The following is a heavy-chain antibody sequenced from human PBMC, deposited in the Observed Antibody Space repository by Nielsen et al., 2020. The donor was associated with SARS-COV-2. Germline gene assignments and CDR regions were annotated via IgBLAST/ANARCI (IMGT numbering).Heavy chain of an antibody. CDR2: INQSGST. CDR1: REPFSGYS. D-gene: IGHD3-22*01. V-gene: IGHV4-34*01. J-gene: IGHJ3*02. Sequence: SETLSLTCTVHREPFSGYSYSWVRQPPGKGLEWIGEINQSGSTKYNPSLRSRVAISVDTSKNQFSLKLSSVTAADTAVYYCARAPITMIVVVNAFDIWGQGTMVTVSS. CDR3: ARAPITMIVVVNAFDI.